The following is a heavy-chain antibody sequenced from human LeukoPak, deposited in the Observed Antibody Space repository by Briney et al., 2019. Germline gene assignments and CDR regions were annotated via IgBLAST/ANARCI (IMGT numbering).Heavy chain of an antibody. D-gene: IGHD4-17*01. CDR3: ARDTGDYVIGY. CDR1: GGTFSSYA. V-gene: IGHV1-69*13. CDR2: IIPIFGTA. J-gene: IGHJ4*02. Sequence: EASVKVSCKASGGTFSSYAISWVRQAPGQGLEWMGGIIPIFGTANYAQKFQGRVTITADESTSTAYMELSSLRSEDTAVYYCARDTGDYVIGYWGQGTLVTVSS.